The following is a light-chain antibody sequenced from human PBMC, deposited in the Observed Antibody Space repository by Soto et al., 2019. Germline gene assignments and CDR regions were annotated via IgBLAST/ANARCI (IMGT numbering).Light chain of an antibody. CDR1: SSDVGGYNY. V-gene: IGLV2-14*01. CDR2: DVS. CDR3: SSYTSSSTENV. J-gene: IGLJ1*01. Sequence: QSALTQPASVSGSPGQSITISCTGTSSDVGGYNYVSWYQRHPGKAPKLMIYDVSNRPSGVSNRFSGSKSGNTASLTISGLQAEDEADYYCSSYTSSSTENVFGTGTKLTVL.